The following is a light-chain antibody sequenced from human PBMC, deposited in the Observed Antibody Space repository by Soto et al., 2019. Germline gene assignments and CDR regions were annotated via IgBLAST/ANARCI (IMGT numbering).Light chain of an antibody. CDR3: QQDNNWPPYT. CDR1: QSVCSN. V-gene: IGKV3-15*01. CDR2: GAS. Sequence: EIVMTQSPATLSVSPGERATLSCRASQSVCSNLAWYQQKPGQAPGLLIYGASTRATGIPARFSGSGSGTEFTLTISSLQSEDFAVYYCQQDNNWPPYTFGQGTKLEIK. J-gene: IGKJ2*01.